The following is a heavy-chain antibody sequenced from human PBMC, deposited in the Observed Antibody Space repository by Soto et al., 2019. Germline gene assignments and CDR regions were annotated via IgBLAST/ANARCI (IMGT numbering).Heavy chain of an antibody. CDR3: AKVTTSPSKYLSYHYFSLDV. CDR1: EYTFTHHW. CDR2: IYPYDSDT. V-gene: IGHV5-51*01. Sequence: ESLKISCKGSEYTFTHHWIGWVRQMPGRGLEWMGIIYPYDSDTRYSPSFQGQVTISADKSINTAYLEWSSLKASDTAIYYCAKVTTSPSKYLSYHYFSLDVWGLGTTVTVSS. D-gene: IGHD4-4*01. J-gene: IGHJ6*02.